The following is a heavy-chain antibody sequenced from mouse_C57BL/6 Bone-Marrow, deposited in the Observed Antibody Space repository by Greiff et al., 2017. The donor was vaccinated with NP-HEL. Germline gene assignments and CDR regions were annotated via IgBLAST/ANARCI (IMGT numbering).Heavy chain of an antibody. J-gene: IGHJ3*01. V-gene: IGHV1-58*01. Sequence: VQLKQSGAELVRPGSSVKMSCKTSGYTFTSYGINWVKQRPGQGLEWIGYIYIGNGYTEYNEKFKGKATLTSDTSSSTAYMQLSSLTSEDSAIYFCAGVPLSTTVVAEDWFAYWGQGTLVTVSA. D-gene: IGHD1-1*01. CDR3: AGVPLSTTVVAEDWFAY. CDR2: IYIGNGYT. CDR1: GYTFTSYG.